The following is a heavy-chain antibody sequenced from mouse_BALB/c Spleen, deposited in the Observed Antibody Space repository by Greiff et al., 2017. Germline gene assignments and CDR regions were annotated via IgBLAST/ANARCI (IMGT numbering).Heavy chain of an antibody. V-gene: IGHV6-6*02. CDR1: GFTFSNYW. J-gene: IGHJ2*01. Sequence: EVQVVESGGGLVQPGGSMKLSCVASGFTFSNYWMNWVRQSPEKGLEWVAEIRLKSNNYATHYAESVKGRFTISRDDSKSSVHLQMNNLRAEDTGIYYCTLNWGGFDYWGQGTTLAVSS. CDR2: IRLKSNNYAT. D-gene: IGHD4-1*01. CDR3: TLNWGGFDY.